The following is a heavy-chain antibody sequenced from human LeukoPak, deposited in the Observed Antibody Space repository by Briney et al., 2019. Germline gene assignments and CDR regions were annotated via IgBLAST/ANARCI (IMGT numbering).Heavy chain of an antibody. Sequence: GGSLRLSCATSGLTFRTTWMHWVRQAPGKGLMWVSRMNGEGTTIDYADSVKGRFTVSRDYAKNTLFLQMNNLRTEDTALHFCATARNFRFEYWGQGSLVIVSA. J-gene: IGHJ4*02. CDR2: MNGEGTTI. V-gene: IGHV3-74*01. CDR3: ATARNFRFEY. CDR1: GLTFRTTW. D-gene: IGHD1-7*01.